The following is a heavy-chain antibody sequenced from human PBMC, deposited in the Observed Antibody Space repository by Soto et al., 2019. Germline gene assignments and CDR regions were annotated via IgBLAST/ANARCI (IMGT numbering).Heavy chain of an antibody. CDR2: ISSSGSTI. Sequence: GGSLRLSCAASGFTFSDYYMSWIRQAPGKGLEWVSYISSSGSTIYYADSVKGRFTISRDNAKNSLYLQMNSLRAEDTAVYYCARAYSSSWSLLDVWGQGTTVTVSS. J-gene: IGHJ6*02. D-gene: IGHD6-13*01. CDR3: ARAYSSSWSLLDV. CDR1: GFTFSDYY. V-gene: IGHV3-11*01.